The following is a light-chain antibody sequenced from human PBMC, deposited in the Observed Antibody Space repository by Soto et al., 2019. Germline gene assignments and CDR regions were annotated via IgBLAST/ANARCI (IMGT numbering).Light chain of an antibody. V-gene: IGLV1-44*01. CDR2: DNN. Sequence: SVLTQPPSASGTPGQRVTISCSGSSSNIGRNTVNWYQQLPGTAPKLLIYDNNQRPSGVPDRVSGSKSGTSASLAISGLQSEDEADYYCAAWDDSLSGYVVFGGGTKLTVL. CDR3: AAWDDSLSGYVV. CDR1: SSNIGRNT. J-gene: IGLJ2*01.